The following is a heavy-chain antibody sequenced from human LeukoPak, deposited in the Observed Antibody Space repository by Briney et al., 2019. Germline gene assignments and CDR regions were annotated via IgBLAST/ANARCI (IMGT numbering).Heavy chain of an antibody. CDR1: GFTLTNYG. CDR2: LTATAGST. V-gene: IGHV3-23*01. Sequence: PGGSLRLSCAASGFTLTNYGMSWVRQPPGKGLEWVSSLTATAGSTYYADSVEGRFTVTRDNSRNTLYLQMNSLRAEDTAIYYCAKASQTPGWNADDIWRQGTMVTVSS. CDR3: AKASQTPGWNADDI. J-gene: IGHJ3*02. D-gene: IGHD1-1*01.